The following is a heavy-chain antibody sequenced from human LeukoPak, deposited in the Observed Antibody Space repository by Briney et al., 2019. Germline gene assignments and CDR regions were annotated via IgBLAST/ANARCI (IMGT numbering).Heavy chain of an antibody. V-gene: IGHV5-51*01. CDR3: ARRQGCSSTSCPPDS. CDR1: GYSFTTYW. D-gene: IGHD2-2*01. CDR2: IYPGDSDT. Sequence: GESLKISCRGSGYSFTTYWIGWVRQMPGKGLEWMGIIYPGDSDTRYSPSFQGQVTMTADKSINTAYLQWSSLKASDTAMYYCARRQGCSSTSCPPDSWGQGTLVTVSS. J-gene: IGHJ4*02.